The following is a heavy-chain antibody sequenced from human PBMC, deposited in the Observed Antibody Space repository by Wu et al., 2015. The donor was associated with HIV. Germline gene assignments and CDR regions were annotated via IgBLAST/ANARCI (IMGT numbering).Heavy chain of an antibody. D-gene: IGHD3-10*01. J-gene: IGHJ6*03. Sequence: QVQLVQSGSEMKKPGSSLKLSCKASGGTFSNYAISWVRQAPGQRLEWMGGIVPMFGRAVYAQKFQGRVSITADESTSTAYMELSSLRSEDTAVYYCAGRDSRIRGEGKKSGYYHFYTDVWGRGTTVTVSS. CDR2: IVPMFGRA. CDR1: GGTFSNYA. V-gene: IGHV1-69*12. CDR3: AGRDSRIRGEGKKSGYYHFYTDV.